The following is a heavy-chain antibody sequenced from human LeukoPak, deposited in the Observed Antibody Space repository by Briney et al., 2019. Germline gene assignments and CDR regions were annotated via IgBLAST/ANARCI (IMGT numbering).Heavy chain of an antibody. CDR2: IDPSDSYT. J-gene: IGHJ4*02. CDR3: ASPVGATGNFDY. V-gene: IGHV5-10-1*01. Sequence: GESLKISCKGSGYSFTSYWISWVRQMPGKGLEWMGRIDPSDSYTNYSPSFQGHVTISADKSISTAYLQWSSLKASDTAMYYCASPVGATGNFDYWGQGTLVTASS. D-gene: IGHD1-26*01. CDR1: GYSFTSYW.